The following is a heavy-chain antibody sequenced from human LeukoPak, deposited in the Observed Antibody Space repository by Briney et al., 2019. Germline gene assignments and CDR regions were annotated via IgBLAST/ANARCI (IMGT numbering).Heavy chain of an antibody. CDR2: ISYDGSNK. J-gene: IGHJ4*02. CDR3: AREGYYDSSGLTDY. CDR1: GFTFSSYA. V-gene: IGHV3-30-3*01. D-gene: IGHD3-22*01. Sequence: GGSLRLSCAASGFTFSSYAMHWVRQAPGKGLEWVAVISYDGSNKYYADSVKGRFTISRDNSKNTLYLQMSSLRAEDTAVYYCAREGYYDSSGLTDYWGQGTLVTVSS.